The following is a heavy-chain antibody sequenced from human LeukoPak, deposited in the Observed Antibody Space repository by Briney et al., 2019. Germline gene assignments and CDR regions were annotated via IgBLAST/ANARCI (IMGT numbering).Heavy chain of an antibody. Sequence: GGSLRLSCAASGFTFSSYSMNWVRQAPGKGLEWVSSISSSSSYIYYADSVKGRFTTSRDNAKNSLYLQMNSLRAEDTAVYYCLSWFGELCDAFDIWGQGTMVTVSS. V-gene: IGHV3-21*01. CDR1: GFTFSSYS. CDR2: ISSSSSYI. J-gene: IGHJ3*02. D-gene: IGHD3-10*01. CDR3: LSWFGELCDAFDI.